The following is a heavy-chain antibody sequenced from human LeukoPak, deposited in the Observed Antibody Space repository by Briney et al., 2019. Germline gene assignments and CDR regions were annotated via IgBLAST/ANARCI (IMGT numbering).Heavy chain of an antibody. CDR3: ARAPIAAAVDI. Sequence: SETLSLTCTVSGGSISSYYWSWIRQPPVKGLEWIGYIYYSGSTNYNPSLKSRVTISVDTSKNQFSLKLSSVTAADTAVYYCARAPIAAAVDIWGQGTMVTVSS. CDR2: IYYSGST. D-gene: IGHD6-13*01. CDR1: GGSISSYY. V-gene: IGHV4-59*01. J-gene: IGHJ3*02.